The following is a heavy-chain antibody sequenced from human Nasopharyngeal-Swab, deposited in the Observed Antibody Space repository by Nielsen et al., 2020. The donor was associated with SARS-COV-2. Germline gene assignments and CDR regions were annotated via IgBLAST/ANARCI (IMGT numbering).Heavy chain of an antibody. J-gene: IGHJ4*02. V-gene: IGHV3-30*03. CDR3: ARDAPAHYGAFY. CDR2: IAHDASNE. CDR1: GFTFSSFG. D-gene: IGHD4-17*01. Sequence: GGSLRLSCAASGFTFSSFGMHWVRKAPGKGLEWVAFIAHDASNEYYGDSVKGRFSLSSYSSKNTLYLQMDSLRGEDTAVYYCARDAPAHYGAFYWGRGTLVTVSS.